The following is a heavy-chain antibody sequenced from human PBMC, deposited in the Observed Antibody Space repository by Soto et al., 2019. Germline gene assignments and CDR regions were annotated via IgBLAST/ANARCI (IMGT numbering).Heavy chain of an antibody. J-gene: IGHJ6*02. Sequence: GASVKVSCKASGYTFTSYYMHWVRQAPGQGLEWMGIINPSGGSTSYAQKFQGRVTMTRDTSTSTVYMELSSLRSEDTAVYYCAREGGQDTAMVMYYYYGMDVWGQGTTVTVSS. CDR3: AREGGQDTAMVMYYYYGMDV. V-gene: IGHV1-46*01. CDR2: INPSGGST. D-gene: IGHD5-18*01. CDR1: GYTFTSYY.